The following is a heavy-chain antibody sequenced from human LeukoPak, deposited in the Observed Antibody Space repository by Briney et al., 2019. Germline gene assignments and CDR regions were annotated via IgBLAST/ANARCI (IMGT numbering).Heavy chain of an antibody. CDR2: IYYSGST. J-gene: IGHJ4*02. D-gene: IGHD3-22*01. V-gene: IGHV4-39*01. CDR1: GGSINSSSYY. Sequence: PSETQSLTCTVSGGSINSSSYYWGWIRQPPGKGLEWIGCIYYSGSTYYNPSLKSRVPLSVVTSKDQFSLKLSSVTAADTAVYYCASQIDYYDSPFDYWGQGTLVTVSS. CDR3: ASQIDYYDSPFDY.